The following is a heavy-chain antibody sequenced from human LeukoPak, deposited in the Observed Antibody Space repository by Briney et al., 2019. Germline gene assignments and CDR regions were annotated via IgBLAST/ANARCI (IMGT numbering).Heavy chain of an antibody. CDR1: GYTFTGYY. D-gene: IGHD3-3*01. J-gene: IGHJ4*02. CDR3: ARVGLRFLEWLSNFDY. Sequence: ASVKVSCKASGYTFTGYYMHWVRQAPGQGLEWMGWINPNSGGTNYAQKFQGRVTMTRDTSISTAYMELRRLRSDDTDVYYCARVGLRFLEWLSNFDYWGQGTLVTVSS. V-gene: IGHV1-2*02. CDR2: INPNSGGT.